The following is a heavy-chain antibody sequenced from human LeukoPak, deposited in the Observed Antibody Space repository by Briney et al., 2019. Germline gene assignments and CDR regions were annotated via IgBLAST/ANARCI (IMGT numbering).Heavy chain of an antibody. CDR2: IYYSGRT. D-gene: IGHD6-6*01. CDR1: GGSISSSSYY. Sequence: SETLSPTCTVSGGSISSSSYYWGWIRQPPGKGLEWIGSIYYSGRTYYNASLKSRVTISVDTSKNQFSLKLTSVTAADTAVYYCARIEYSNSIDYWGQGTLVTVSS. J-gene: IGHJ4*02. V-gene: IGHV4-39*07. CDR3: ARIEYSNSIDY.